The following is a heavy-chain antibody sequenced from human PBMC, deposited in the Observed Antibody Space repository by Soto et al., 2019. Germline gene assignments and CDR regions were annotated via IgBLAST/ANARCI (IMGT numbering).Heavy chain of an antibody. J-gene: IGHJ6*02. CDR1: GFTFSSYG. V-gene: IGHV3-30*03. D-gene: IGHD3-9*01. Sequence: QVQLVESGGGVVQPGRSLRLSCAASGFTFSSYGMHWVRQAPGKGLEWVAIISYDGSNNYYADSVKGRFTISRDNSKNPLYLQMNSLRAEDTAVYYCATEGQYYDILTGYRSYYGMDVWGQGTTVTVSS. CDR2: ISYDGSNN. CDR3: ATEGQYYDILTGYRSYYGMDV.